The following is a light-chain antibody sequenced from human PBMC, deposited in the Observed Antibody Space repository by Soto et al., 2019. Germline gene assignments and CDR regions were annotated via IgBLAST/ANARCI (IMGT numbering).Light chain of an antibody. CDR1: QAISNY. V-gene: IGKV1-33*01. CDR3: QQSDSLPIT. CDR2: DAS. Sequence: DIQMTQSPSSLSASVGDRVTITCRASQAISNYLNWYQQRPGKAPKLLIYDASNLERGVPSRLSGTRSGTHFTFAITSLQPEDVATYYCQQSDSLPITFGQGTRLEI. J-gene: IGKJ5*01.